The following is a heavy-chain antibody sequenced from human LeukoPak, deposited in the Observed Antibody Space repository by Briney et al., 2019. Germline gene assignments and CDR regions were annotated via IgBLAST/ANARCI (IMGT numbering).Heavy chain of an antibody. CDR1: GGSISSSSYY. Sequence: PSETLSLTCTVSGGSISSSSYYWGWIRQPPGKGLEWIGSIYYSGSAYYNPSLKSRVTISVDTSKNQLSLKLSSVTAADTAVYYCARLVLEYSSSSDYWGQGTLVTVSS. CDR2: IYYSGSA. CDR3: ARLVLEYSSSSDY. D-gene: IGHD6-6*01. V-gene: IGHV4-39*01. J-gene: IGHJ4*02.